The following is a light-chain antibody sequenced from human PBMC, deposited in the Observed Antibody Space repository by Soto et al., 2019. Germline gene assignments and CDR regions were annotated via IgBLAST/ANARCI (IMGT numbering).Light chain of an antibody. CDR2: AAS. V-gene: IGKV1-9*01. Sequence: DIQLTQSPSFLSASVGDRVTMTCRASQGISTYLAWYQQKPGKAPKLLIYAASTLQSGVPSSFSGSGSGTEFALAISSLQPEDFATYYCQQLINYPQTFGQGTKV. CDR1: QGISTY. J-gene: IGKJ1*01. CDR3: QQLINYPQT.